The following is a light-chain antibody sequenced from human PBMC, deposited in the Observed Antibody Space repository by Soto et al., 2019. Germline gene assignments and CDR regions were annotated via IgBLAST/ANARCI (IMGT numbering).Light chain of an antibody. CDR3: AAWDDSLNGWV. CDR2: ANF. CDR1: SSNIGSNT. V-gene: IGLV1-44*01. J-gene: IGLJ3*02. Sequence: QSVLTQPPSASGTPGQRVPISCSGSSSNIGSNTVNWYQQLPGRAPKLLIYANFQRPSGVPDRFSGSKSDTSASLAISGLQCEDEAQDYCAAWDDSLNGWVFGGGTKVTVL.